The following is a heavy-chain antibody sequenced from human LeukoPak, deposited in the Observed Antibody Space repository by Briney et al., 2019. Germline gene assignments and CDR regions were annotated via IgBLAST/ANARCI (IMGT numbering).Heavy chain of an antibody. D-gene: IGHD2-15*01. Sequence: SVKVSCKASGGTFSSYAISWVRQAPGQGLEWMGGIIPIFGTANYAQKFQGRVTMTRDTSISTAYMELSSLRSEDTAVYYCARTIVVVASPIGYWGQGTLVTVSS. CDR2: IIPIFGTA. CDR3: ARTIVVVASPIGY. J-gene: IGHJ4*02. V-gene: IGHV1-69*05. CDR1: GGTFSSYA.